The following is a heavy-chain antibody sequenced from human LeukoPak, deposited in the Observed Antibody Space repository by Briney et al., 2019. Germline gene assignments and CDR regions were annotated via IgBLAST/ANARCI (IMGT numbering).Heavy chain of an antibody. CDR1: GFTFDDYG. V-gene: IGHV3-20*04. CDR3: ARDYCGGDCYPFDY. J-gene: IGHJ4*02. Sequence: GGSLRLSCAVSGFTFDDYGVSSVRQAPGKGLEWVSGINWNGGSTGYADSVKGRFTISRDNAKKSVYLKMNSLRDEDTALYYCARDYCGGDCYPFDYWGQGTLVTVSS. CDR2: INWNGGST. D-gene: IGHD2-21*02.